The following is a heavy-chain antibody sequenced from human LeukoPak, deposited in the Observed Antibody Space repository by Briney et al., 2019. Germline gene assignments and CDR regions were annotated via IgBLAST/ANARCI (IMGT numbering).Heavy chain of an antibody. J-gene: IGHJ4*02. CDR1: GFTFSGFE. V-gene: IGHV3-48*03. CDR2: ISSSGSTI. CDR3: ARDGGGRGYSYGPADY. Sequence: GGSLRLSCAASGFTFSGFEMNWFRQVPGKGLEWVSYISSSGSTIYYADSVKGRFTISRDNAKNSLYLQMNSLRAEDTAVYYCARDGGGRGYSYGPADYWGQGTLATVSS. D-gene: IGHD5-18*01.